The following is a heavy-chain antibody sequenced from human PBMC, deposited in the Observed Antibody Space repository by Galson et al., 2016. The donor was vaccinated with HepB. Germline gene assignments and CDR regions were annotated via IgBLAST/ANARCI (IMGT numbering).Heavy chain of an antibody. CDR2: IYFTGST. V-gene: IGHV4-39*01. Sequence: SETLSLTCTVSGGSIRTSTYYWGWIRQPPGKGLEWIGSIYFTGSTYYNPSLKSRVTISVDTSKNQFSLRLSSVTAADTAVYYCARHAPRADSGYDYPPVGSPYYYAGLDVWGQGATVTVSS. D-gene: IGHD5-12*01. J-gene: IGHJ6*02. CDR1: GGSIRTSTYY. CDR3: ARHAPRADSGYDYPPVGSPYYYAGLDV.